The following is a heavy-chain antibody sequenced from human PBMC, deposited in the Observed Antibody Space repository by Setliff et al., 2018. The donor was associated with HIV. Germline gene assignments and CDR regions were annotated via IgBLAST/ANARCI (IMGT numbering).Heavy chain of an antibody. CDR3: AREVRWELPQGFDH. D-gene: IGHD1-26*01. V-gene: IGHV4-34*01. CDR2: INHSGST. CDR1: GGSFNGYS. J-gene: IGHJ4*02. Sequence: SETLSLTCAVYGGSFNGYSWTWIRQPPGKGLEWIGGINHSGSTNYNPSLKSRVTISVDTSRNECSLKLTSVTAADTAVYYCAREVRWELPQGFDHWGQGSQVTVSS.